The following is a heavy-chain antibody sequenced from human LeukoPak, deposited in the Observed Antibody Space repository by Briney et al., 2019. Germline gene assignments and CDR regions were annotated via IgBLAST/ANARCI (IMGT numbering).Heavy chain of an antibody. V-gene: IGHV1-8*03. J-gene: IGHJ6*03. CDR2: MNPNSGNT. CDR3: ARGRAKGAIFGVVIRNYYYYYMDV. CDR1: GGTFSSYA. Sequence: ASVKVSCKASGGTFSSYAISWVRQATGQGLEWMGWMNPNSGNTGYAQKFQGRVTITRNTSISTAYMELSSLRSEDTAVYYCARGRAKGAIFGVVIRNYYYYYMDVWGKGTTVTVSS. D-gene: IGHD3-3*01.